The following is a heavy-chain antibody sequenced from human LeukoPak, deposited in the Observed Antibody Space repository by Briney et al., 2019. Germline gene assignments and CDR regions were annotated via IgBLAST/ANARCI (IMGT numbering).Heavy chain of an antibody. J-gene: IGHJ4*02. CDR1: GFTFSSYG. CDR2: IRYDGSNK. D-gene: IGHD3-10*01. CDR3: AKDTDYYGSGFFDY. V-gene: IGHV3-30*02. Sequence: GGSLRLSCAASGFTFSSYGMHWVRQAPGKGLEWVAFIRYDGSNKYYADSVKGRFTISRDNSKNTLYLQMNSLRAEDTAVYYCAKDTDYYGSGFFDYWGQGTLVTVSS.